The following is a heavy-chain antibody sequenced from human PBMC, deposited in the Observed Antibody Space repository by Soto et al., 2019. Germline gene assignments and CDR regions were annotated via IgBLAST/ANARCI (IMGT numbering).Heavy chain of an antibody. D-gene: IGHD1-26*01. Sequence: GESLKISCAASGFTFSSYAMSWVRQAPGKGLEWGSAISGSGGSTYYADSVKGRFTISRDNSKNTLYRQMNSLRAEDTAVYYCAKAVGATTYNWFDPWGQGTLVTVSS. CDR3: AKAVGATTYNWFDP. V-gene: IGHV3-23*01. CDR2: ISGSGGST. CDR1: GFTFSSYA. J-gene: IGHJ5*02.